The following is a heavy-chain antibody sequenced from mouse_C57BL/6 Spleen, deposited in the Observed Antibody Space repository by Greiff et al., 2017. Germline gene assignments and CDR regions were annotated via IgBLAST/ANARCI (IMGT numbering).Heavy chain of an antibody. J-gene: IGHJ4*01. V-gene: IGHV2-5*01. D-gene: IGHD2-1*01. CDR1: GFSLTSYG. CDR3: AGNYDYAMDY. CDR2: IWSGGST. Sequence: QVQLQQSGPGLVQPSQCLSITCTVSGFSLTSYGVHWVRQSPGKRLEWLGVIWSGGSTDYNAAFMSRVSITTDNSKSQVFFKLNSLQADDTAIYYCAGNYDYAMDYWGQGTSVTVSS.